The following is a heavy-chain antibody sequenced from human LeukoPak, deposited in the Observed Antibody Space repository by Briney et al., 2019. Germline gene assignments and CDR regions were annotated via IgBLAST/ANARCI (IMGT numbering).Heavy chain of an antibody. V-gene: IGHV3-23*01. CDR2: ISGSGGST. CDR1: GFTFSSYA. CDR3: AKGRGQQLVYYFDY. J-gene: IGHJ4*02. D-gene: IGHD6-13*01. Sequence: GGSLRLSCAASGFTFSSYAMNWVRQAPGKGLEWVSAISGSGGSTYYADSVKGRFTISRDNSKNTLYLQMDSLRAEDTAVYYCAKGRGQQLVYYFDYWGQGTLVTVSS.